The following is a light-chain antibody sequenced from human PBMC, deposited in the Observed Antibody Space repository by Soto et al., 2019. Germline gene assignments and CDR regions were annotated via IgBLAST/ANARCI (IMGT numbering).Light chain of an antibody. Sequence: CGAPGGSRTITCTGTSSDVGGYNYVSWYQQHPGKAPKLMIYDVSNRPSGVSNRFSGSKSGNTASLTISGLQAEDEADYYCSSYASSGTRVFGTGTKVTVL. CDR2: DVS. CDR3: SSYASSGTRV. V-gene: IGLV2-14*04. J-gene: IGLJ1*01. CDR1: SSDVGGYNY.